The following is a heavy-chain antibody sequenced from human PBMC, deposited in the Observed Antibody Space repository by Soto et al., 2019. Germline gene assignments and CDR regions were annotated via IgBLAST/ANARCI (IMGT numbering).Heavy chain of an antibody. Sequence: TLSLNCRVSCGSISSGGYYWSWIRQHPGNGLEWIGYIYYSGSTYYNPSLKSRVTISVDTSKNQFSLKLSSVTAADTAVYYCARTPSTYYYDSSGYYVNWGQGTLVTVSS. CDR3: ARTPSTYYYDSSGYYVN. CDR2: IYYSGST. CDR1: CGSISSGGYY. D-gene: IGHD3-22*01. J-gene: IGHJ4*02. V-gene: IGHV4-31*03.